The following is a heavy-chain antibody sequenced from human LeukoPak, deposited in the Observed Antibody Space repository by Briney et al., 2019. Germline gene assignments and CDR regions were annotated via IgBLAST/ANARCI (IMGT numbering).Heavy chain of an antibody. CDR1: GYTFTSYG. V-gene: IGHV1-18*01. CDR2: ISAYNGNT. Sequence: ASVKVSCKASGYTFTSYGISWVRQAPGQGLEWMGWISAYNGNTNCAQKLQGRVTMTTDTSTSTAYMELRSLRSDDTAVYYCARGPGITIFGVVTYYYYYMDVWGKGTTVTVSS. J-gene: IGHJ6*03. D-gene: IGHD3-3*01. CDR3: ARGPGITIFGVVTYYYYYMDV.